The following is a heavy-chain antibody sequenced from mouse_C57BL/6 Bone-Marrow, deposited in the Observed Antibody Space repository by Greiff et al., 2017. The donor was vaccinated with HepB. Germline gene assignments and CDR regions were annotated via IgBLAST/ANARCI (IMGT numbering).Heavy chain of an antibody. Sequence: QVQLQQPGAELVKPGASVKLSCKASGYTFTSYWMQWVKQRPGQGLEWIGEIDPSDSYTNYNQKFKGKATLTVDTSSSTAYMQLSSLTSEDSAVYYCARKSGRRLRQFYAMDYWGQGTSVTVSS. CDR2: IDPSDSYT. V-gene: IGHV1-50*01. CDR1: GYTFTSYW. D-gene: IGHD2-4*01. CDR3: ARKSGRRLRQFYAMDY. J-gene: IGHJ4*01.